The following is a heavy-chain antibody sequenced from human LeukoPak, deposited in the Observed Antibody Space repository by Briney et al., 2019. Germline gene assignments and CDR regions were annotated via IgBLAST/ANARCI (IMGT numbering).Heavy chain of an antibody. CDR3: ATGGPWDLLKY. CDR2: FDHEHGEM. J-gene: IGHJ4*02. D-gene: IGHD3-9*01. Sequence: ASVKVSCKVSGDTLTELSTHWVRQAPGKGLEWMGGFDHEHGEMIYAQKLQGRVTMTEDRSTDTAYMELSSLRSEDTAVYYCATGGPWDLLKYWGQGTLVTVSS. CDR1: GDTLTELS. V-gene: IGHV1-24*01.